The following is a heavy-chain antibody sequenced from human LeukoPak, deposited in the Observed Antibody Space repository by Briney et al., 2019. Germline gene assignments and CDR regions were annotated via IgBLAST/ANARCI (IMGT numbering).Heavy chain of an antibody. D-gene: IGHD6-13*01. Sequence: GGSLRLSCAASGFTFSSYWMSWVRQAPGQGLEWGANIKQDGSEKYYVDSVKGRFTISRDNAKNSLYLQMNSLRAEDTAVYYCARDPAAAGPGGNWFDPWGQGTLVTVSS. CDR1: GFTFSSYW. J-gene: IGHJ5*02. V-gene: IGHV3-7*01. CDR2: IKQDGSEK. CDR3: ARDPAAAGPGGNWFDP.